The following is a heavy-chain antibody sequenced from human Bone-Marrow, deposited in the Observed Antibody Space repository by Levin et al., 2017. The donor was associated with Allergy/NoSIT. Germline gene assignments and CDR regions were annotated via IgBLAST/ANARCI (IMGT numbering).Heavy chain of an antibody. J-gene: IGHJ4*02. Sequence: SETLSLTCTVSGGSIGSTTYYRGWIRQPPGKGLEWIGTISSSGSTYYNPSLKSRATISVDTSKNQLSLKLGSVTAADTAFYYCATDVNIYWFFYWGQGTLVTVSS. V-gene: IGHV4-39*02. CDR1: GGSIGSTTYY. D-gene: IGHD2-8*02. CDR2: ISSSGST. CDR3: ATDVNIYWFFY.